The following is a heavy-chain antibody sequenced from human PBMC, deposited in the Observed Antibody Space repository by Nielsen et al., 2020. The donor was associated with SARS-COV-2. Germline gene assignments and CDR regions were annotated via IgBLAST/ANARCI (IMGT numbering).Heavy chain of an antibody. CDR3: ARDLDWYYGSGSYGGPFYFDY. CDR2: TYYRSKWYN. J-gene: IGHJ4*02. V-gene: IGHV6-1*01. D-gene: IGHD3-10*01. Sequence: WIRQSPSRGLEWLGRTYYRSKWYNDYAVSVKSRITINPDTSKNQFSLQLNSVTPEDTAVYYCARDLDWYYGSGSYGGPFYFDYWGQGTLVTVSS.